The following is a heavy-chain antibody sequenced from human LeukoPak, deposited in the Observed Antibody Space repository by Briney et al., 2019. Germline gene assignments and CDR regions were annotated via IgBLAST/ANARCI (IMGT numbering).Heavy chain of an antibody. CDR2: IYTSGST. D-gene: IGHD3-22*01. Sequence: SETLSLTCTVSGGSISSYYWSWIRQPAGKGLEGIGRIYTSGSTNYNPSLESLVTMSVDTSKSQFSLKLSSVTAADTVVYYCARRYYDSSCYNDAFDIWGQGTMVTVSS. V-gene: IGHV4-4*07. CDR3: ARRYYDSSCYNDAFDI. CDR1: GGSISSYY. J-gene: IGHJ3*02.